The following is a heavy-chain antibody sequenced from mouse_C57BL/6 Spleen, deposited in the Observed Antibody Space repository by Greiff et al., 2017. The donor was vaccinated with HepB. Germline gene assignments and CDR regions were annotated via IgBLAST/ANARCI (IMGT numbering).Heavy chain of an antibody. D-gene: IGHD4-1*01. V-gene: IGHV1-22*01. CDR2: INPNNGGT. CDR1: GYTFTDYN. CDR3: ARGGLTGTFAY. Sequence: EVQLQHSGPELVKPGASVKMSCKASGYTFTDYNMPWVKQSHGKSLEWIGYINPNNGGTSYNQKFKGKATLTVNKSSSTAYMELRSLTSEESAVYYCARGGLTGTFAYWGQGTLVTVSA. J-gene: IGHJ3*01.